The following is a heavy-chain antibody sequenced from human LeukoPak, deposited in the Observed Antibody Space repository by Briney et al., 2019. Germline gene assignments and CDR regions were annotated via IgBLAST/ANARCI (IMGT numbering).Heavy chain of an antibody. CDR3: ASEGYCSGGSCYFFQH. CDR1: GYTFTGYY. J-gene: IGHJ1*01. CDR2: INPNSGGT. D-gene: IGHD2-15*01. V-gene: IGHV1-2*06. Sequence: ASVKVSCKASGYTFTGYYMHWVRQAPGQGLEWMGRINPNSGGTNYAQKFQGRVTMNRDTSISTAYMELSRLRSEDTAVYYCASEGYCSGGSCYFFQHWGQGTLVSVSS.